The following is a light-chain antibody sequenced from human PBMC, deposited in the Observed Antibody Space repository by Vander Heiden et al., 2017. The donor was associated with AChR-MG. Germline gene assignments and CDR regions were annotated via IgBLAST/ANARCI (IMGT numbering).Light chain of an antibody. CDR1: SSDVGGYNY. V-gene: IGLV2-14*01. J-gene: IGLJ3*02. CDR2: DVS. Sequence: QSALTQPASVSGSPGQSITIPCTGPSSDVGGYNYVSWYQQHPGKAPKLMIYDVSKRPAGVYNRFAGSKSGNTASVTICGHQAEDEADYYCSSYTSSSTWVFGGGTKLTVL. CDR3: SSYTSSSTWV.